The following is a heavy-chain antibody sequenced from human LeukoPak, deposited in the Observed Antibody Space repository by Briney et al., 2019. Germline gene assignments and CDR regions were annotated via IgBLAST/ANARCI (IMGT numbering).Heavy chain of an antibody. V-gene: IGHV3-7*01. Sequence: GGSLRLSCAASGFTFSNYWLSWVRQAPGRGLEWVANIKQDGSERYYVDSVKGRFTVSRDNAKNSLYLQMNSLRAEDTAVYSYARDGVSGYTTSWYDYWGQGTLVTVSS. CDR3: ARDGVSGYTTSWYDY. D-gene: IGHD6-13*01. CDR2: IKQDGSER. CDR1: GFTFSNYW. J-gene: IGHJ4*02.